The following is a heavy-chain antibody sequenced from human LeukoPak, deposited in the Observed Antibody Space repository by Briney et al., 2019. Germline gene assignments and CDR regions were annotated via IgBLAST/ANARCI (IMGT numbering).Heavy chain of an antibody. V-gene: IGHV3-23*01. D-gene: IGHD6-19*01. Sequence: GGSLRLSCAASGFTFSSYAMSWVRQAPGKGLEWVPAISGSGGSTYYADSVKGRFTISRDNSKNTLYLQMNSLRAEDTAVYYCAKAGRRIAVAGYFDYWGQGTLVTVSS. CDR1: GFTFSSYA. CDR3: AKAGRRIAVAGYFDY. CDR2: ISGSGGST. J-gene: IGHJ4*02.